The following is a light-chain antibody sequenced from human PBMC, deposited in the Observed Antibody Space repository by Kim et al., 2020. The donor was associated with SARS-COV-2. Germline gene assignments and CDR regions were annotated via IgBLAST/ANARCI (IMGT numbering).Light chain of an antibody. V-gene: IGLV2-11*01. CDR3: CSYAGSYTVV. Sequence: GLSVTIACTGTSSDVGGYNYVSWYQQHPGKAPKLMIYDVSKRPSGVPDRFSGSKSGNTASLTISGLQAEDEADYYCCSYAGSYTVVFGGGTQLTVL. J-gene: IGLJ2*01. CDR1: SSDVGGYNY. CDR2: DVS.